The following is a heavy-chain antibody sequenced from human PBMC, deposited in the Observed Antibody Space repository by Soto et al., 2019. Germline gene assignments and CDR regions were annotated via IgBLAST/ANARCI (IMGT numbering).Heavy chain of an antibody. V-gene: IGHV2-5*01. CDR1: GFSLSTSGVG. CDR3: AHRVLPPYYYDSSGYYYGFDY. CDR2: IYWNDDK. Sequence: QITLKESGPTLVKPTQTLTLTCTFSGFSLSTSGVGVGWIRQPPGKALEWLALIYWNDDKRDSPSLKSRLTITQDTSKNQVVLTMTNMDPVDKAPYYCAHRVLPPYYYDSSGYYYGFDYWGQGTLVTVSS. J-gene: IGHJ4*02. D-gene: IGHD3-22*01.